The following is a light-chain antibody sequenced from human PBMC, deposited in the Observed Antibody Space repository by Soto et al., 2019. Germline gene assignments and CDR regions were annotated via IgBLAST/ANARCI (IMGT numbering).Light chain of an antibody. J-gene: IGKJ1*01. V-gene: IGKV3-20*01. CDR3: QQYASSRT. Sequence: EVVLTQSPATLSLSPVEGATLSCTSRQSLSGYLAWYQQKPGQPPRLLIYGASSRATGIPDRFSGSGSGTDFTLTITRLEPEDFAVYYCQQYASSRTFGQGTKVDI. CDR2: GAS. CDR1: QSLSGY.